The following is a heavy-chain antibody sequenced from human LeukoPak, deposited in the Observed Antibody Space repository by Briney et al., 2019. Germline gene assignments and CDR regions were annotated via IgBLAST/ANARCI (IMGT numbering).Heavy chain of an antibody. J-gene: IGHJ4*02. CDR3: ARGSDYYGSGSYYLFDY. Sequence: PGGSLRLSGAASGFTFSSYGMHWVRQAPGKGLEWVSVLWYDGSYKYYADSVEGRFTISRDNSKKTLYLQMNSLRAEDTAVYYCARGSDYYGSGSYYLFDYWGQGTLVTVSS. D-gene: IGHD3-10*01. V-gene: IGHV3-33*01. CDR1: GFTFSSYG. CDR2: LWYDGSYK.